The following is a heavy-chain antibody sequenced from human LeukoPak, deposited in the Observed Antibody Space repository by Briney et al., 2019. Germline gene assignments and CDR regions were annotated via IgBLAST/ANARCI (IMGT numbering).Heavy chain of an antibody. D-gene: IGHD5-18*01. CDR3: AKGRYNYGFHASDS. J-gene: IGHJ3*02. Sequence: GGSLRLSCAASGFTFSSYWMHWVRQAPGKGLVWVSRISGDGSNTNYADSVKGRFTISRDNAKNTRYLQMNRLRADDTAVYYCAKGRYNYGFHASDSWGQGTMVTVSS. CDR1: GFTFSSYW. V-gene: IGHV3-74*01. CDR2: ISGDGSNT.